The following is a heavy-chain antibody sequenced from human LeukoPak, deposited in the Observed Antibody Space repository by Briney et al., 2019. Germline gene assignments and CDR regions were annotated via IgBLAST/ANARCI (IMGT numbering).Heavy chain of an antibody. V-gene: IGHV4-4*02. CDR1: GGSISSSNW. Sequence: SETLSLTCAVSGGSISSSNWWSWVRQPPGKGLEWIGEIYHSASTNYNPSPKSRVSASVDTSKNQFSLKLSSVTAADTAVYYCARGRGRYYGMDVWSQGTTVTVP. J-gene: IGHJ6*02. CDR2: IYHSAST. CDR3: ARGRGRYYGMDV. D-gene: IGHD3-10*01.